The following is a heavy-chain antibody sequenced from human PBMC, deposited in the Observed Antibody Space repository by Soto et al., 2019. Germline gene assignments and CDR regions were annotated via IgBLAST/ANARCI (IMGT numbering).Heavy chain of an antibody. V-gene: IGHV3-64D*06. CDR2: VRGNGDPP. Sequence: GGSLRLSCSTSGFTFSSYAMHWVRQSPGKGLEYISGVRGNGDPPFYADSVKGRFTISRDNSKNTVYLQMSSLSADDAAAYYCVKSRGGNNFDFFDWGQGTLVTVSS. CDR1: GFTFSSYA. CDR3: VKSRGGNNFDFFD. J-gene: IGHJ4*02. D-gene: IGHD2-15*01.